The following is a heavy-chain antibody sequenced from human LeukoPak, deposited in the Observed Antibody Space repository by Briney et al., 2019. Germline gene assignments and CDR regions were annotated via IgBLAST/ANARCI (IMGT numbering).Heavy chain of an antibody. V-gene: IGHV4-31*03. CDR3: ARAYSSLNWFDP. CDR1: GGFISSGGYY. CDR2: IYYSGST. Sequence: PSQTLSLTCTVSGGFISSGGYYWRWIRQHPGKGLEWIGYIYYSGSTYYNPSLKSRVTISVDTSKNQFSLKLSSVTAADTAVYYCARAYSSLNWFDPWGQGTLVTVSS. J-gene: IGHJ5*02. D-gene: IGHD6-6*01.